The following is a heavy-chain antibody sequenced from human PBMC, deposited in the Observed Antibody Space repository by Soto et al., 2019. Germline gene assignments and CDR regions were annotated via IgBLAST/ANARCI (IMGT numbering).Heavy chain of an antibody. J-gene: IGHJ4*02. V-gene: IGHV4-34*01. D-gene: IGHD3-10*01. CDR2: IYSGST. CDR3: AKKGYYPSGKINLFDS. Sequence: ETLTLTCAVYGGSFSGYYWGWIRQPPGKGLEWIGSIYSGSTYYNPSLKSRVTISVDTSKNQFSLRLTSVTAADTAMYYCAKKGYYPSGKINLFDSWGQGTLVTVSS. CDR1: GGSFSGYY.